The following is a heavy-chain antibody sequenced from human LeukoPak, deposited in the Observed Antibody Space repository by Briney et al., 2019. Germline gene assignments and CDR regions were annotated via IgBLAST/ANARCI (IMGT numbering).Heavy chain of an antibody. V-gene: IGHV1-18*01. CDR3: ARGLGTYDSSELTWPMISF. CDR2: ISAYNGNT. J-gene: IGHJ4*02. CDR1: GYTFTSYG. Sequence: ASVKVSCKASGYTFTSYGISWVRQAPGQGLEGMGWISAYNGNTNYAQKLHGSFTMTTDTSTSTAYMELRSLRSDDTAVYYCARGLGTYDSSELTWPMISFWGQGTLVTVSS. D-gene: IGHD3-22*01.